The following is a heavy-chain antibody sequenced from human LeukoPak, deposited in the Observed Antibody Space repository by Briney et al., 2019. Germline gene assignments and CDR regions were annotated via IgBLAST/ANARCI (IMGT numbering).Heavy chain of an antibody. CDR1: GYTFSSYG. Sequence: ASVKVSCKASGYTFSSYGVSWVRQAPGQGLEWMGWISSYNENTHSAQKLQGRVTMTTDTSTSTAYMELTGLSSDDTAVYFCARDGYFERSSYGYYSGMDVWGQGTTVTVSS. V-gene: IGHV1-18*01. J-gene: IGHJ6*02. CDR2: ISSYNENT. D-gene: IGHD3-10*01. CDR3: ARDGYFERSSYGYYSGMDV.